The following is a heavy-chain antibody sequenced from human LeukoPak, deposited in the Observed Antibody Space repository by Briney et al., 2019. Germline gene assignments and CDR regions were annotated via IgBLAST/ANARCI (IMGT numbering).Heavy chain of an antibody. CDR2: FSATDGSA. CDR3: ARAKIAAAGTGAFDV. V-gene: IGHV3-23*01. D-gene: IGHD6-13*01. J-gene: IGHJ3*01. CDR1: GFTFSSYA. Sequence: GGSLRLSCAASGFTFSSYAMTWVRQAPGKGLEWVSAFSATDGSAQYAESVEGRFTISRDNSKNTLSLQMNSLGAEDTAVYYCARAKIAAAGTGAFDVWGQGTLVTVSS.